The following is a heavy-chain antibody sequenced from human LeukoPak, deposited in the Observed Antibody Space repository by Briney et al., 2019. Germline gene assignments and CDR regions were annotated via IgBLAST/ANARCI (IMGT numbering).Heavy chain of an antibody. J-gene: IGHJ4*02. CDR1: GGSISSSSYY. Sequence: SETLSLTCTVSGGSISSSSYYWGWIRQPPGKGLEWIGSIYYSGSTYFNPSLKSRVTISVDTSKNQFSLKLSSVTAADTAVYYCARLDMVRGVIDHWGQGTLVTVSS. V-gene: IGHV4-39*07. CDR2: IYYSGST. D-gene: IGHD3-10*01. CDR3: ARLDMVRGVIDH.